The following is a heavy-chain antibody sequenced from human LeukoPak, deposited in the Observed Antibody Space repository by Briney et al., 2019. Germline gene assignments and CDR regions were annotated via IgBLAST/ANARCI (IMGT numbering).Heavy chain of an antibody. D-gene: IGHD3-22*01. CDR2: INHSGST. V-gene: IGHV4-34*01. Sequence: SETLSLTCAVYGGSFSGYYWSWIRQPPGKGLEWIGEINHSGSTSYNPSLKSRVTISVDTSKNQFSLKLSSVTAADTAAYYCARGYTYYYDSSGLPFFDYWGQGTLVTVSS. CDR3: ARGYTYYYDSSGLPFFDY. J-gene: IGHJ4*02. CDR1: GGSFSGYY.